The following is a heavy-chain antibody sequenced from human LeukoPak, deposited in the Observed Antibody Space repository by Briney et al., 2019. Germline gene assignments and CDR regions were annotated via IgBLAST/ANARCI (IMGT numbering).Heavy chain of an antibody. V-gene: IGHV3-30-3*01. J-gene: IGHJ4*02. D-gene: IGHD5-24*01. CDR2: ISYDGSNK. CDR1: GFTFSSYA. Sequence: GGSLRLSCAASGFTFSSYAMHWVRQAPGKGLEWVAVISYDGSNKYYADSVKGRFTISRDNSKNTLYLQMNSLRAEDTAVYYCARGDGSRKYYFDYWGQGTLVTVSS. CDR3: ARGDGSRKYYFDY.